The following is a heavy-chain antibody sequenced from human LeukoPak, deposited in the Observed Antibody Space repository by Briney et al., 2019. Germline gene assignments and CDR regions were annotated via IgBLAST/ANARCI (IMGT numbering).Heavy chain of an antibody. CDR3: ARDFAFEDMATIIPNY. Sequence: GGSLRLSCAASGFTFSSYGMHWVRQAPGKGLEWVAVIWYDGSNKYYADSVKGRFTISRDNSKNTLYLQMNSLRAEDTAVYYCARDFAFEDMATIIPNYWGQGTLVTVSS. CDR2: IWYDGSNK. CDR1: GFTFSSYG. D-gene: IGHD5-24*01. V-gene: IGHV3-33*01. J-gene: IGHJ4*02.